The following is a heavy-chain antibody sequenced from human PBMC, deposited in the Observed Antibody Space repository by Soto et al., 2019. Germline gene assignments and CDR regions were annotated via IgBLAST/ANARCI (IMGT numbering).Heavy chain of an antibody. J-gene: IGHJ2*01. CDR3: AKKGLVQLFLHWYFDL. Sequence: EVQLLESGGGLVQPGGSLRLSCAASGFTFSSYAMSWVRQAPGKGLEWVSAISGSGGSTYYADSVKGRFTISRDNSKNTLYLQMNSLRAEDTAVYYCAKKGLVQLFLHWYFDLWGRGTLVTVSS. V-gene: IGHV3-23*01. CDR2: ISGSGGST. D-gene: IGHD5-18*01. CDR1: GFTFSSYA.